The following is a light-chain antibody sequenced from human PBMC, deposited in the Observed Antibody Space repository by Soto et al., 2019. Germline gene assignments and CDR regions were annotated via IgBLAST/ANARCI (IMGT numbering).Light chain of an antibody. V-gene: IGKV1-5*03. CDR1: QSISNS. Sequence: DIQMTQSPSTLSASVGDRVTITCRASQSISNSLAWYQQKPGKAPKLLIYEASSLKSGVPSRFSGSGSRTEYTLTISSLQPDDSATYYCQQYNGYWTFGQGTKVEIK. CDR3: QQYNGYWT. J-gene: IGKJ1*01. CDR2: EAS.